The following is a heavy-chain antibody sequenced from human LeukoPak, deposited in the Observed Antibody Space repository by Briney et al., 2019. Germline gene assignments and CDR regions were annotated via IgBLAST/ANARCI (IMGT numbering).Heavy chain of an antibody. D-gene: IGHD3-22*01. CDR1: GYTLTELS. J-gene: IGHJ3*02. Sequence: ASVKVSCKVSGYTLTELSMHWVRQPPGKGLDWMGGFDPEDGETIYAQKFQGRVTMTEDTSTDTAYMELSSLRSEDTAVYYCATPPYYDSSGGAFDIWGQGTMVTVSS. V-gene: IGHV1-24*01. CDR2: FDPEDGET. CDR3: ATPPYYDSSGGAFDI.